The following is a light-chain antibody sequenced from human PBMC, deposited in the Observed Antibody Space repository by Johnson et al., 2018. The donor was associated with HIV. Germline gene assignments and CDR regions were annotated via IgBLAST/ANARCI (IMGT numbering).Light chain of an antibody. CDR3: GTWDSSLRVGF. Sequence: QSALTQPPSVSAAPGQKVTISCSGSSSNIGRNYVSWYQQLPGTAPKLLIFDNNKRPSGIPDRFSGSKSGTSATLGITGLQTGDEADYYCGTWDSSLRVGFFGTGSKVTVL. CDR1: SSNIGRNY. J-gene: IGLJ1*01. V-gene: IGLV1-51*01. CDR2: DNN.